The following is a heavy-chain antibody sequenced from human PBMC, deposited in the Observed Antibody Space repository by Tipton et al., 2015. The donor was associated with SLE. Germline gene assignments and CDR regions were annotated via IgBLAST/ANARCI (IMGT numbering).Heavy chain of an antibody. V-gene: IGHV4-39*07. CDR1: DGSNSSDSHS. CDR3: ARGGAMAYAFDI. Sequence: TLSLTCTVSDGSNSSDSHSWSWILQPAGKGLEWIGSIYYSGSTYYNPSLKSRVTISVDTSKNQFSLKLSSVTAADTAVYYCARGGAMAYAFDIWGQGTMVTVSS. D-gene: IGHD3-16*01. CDR2: IYYSGST. J-gene: IGHJ3*02.